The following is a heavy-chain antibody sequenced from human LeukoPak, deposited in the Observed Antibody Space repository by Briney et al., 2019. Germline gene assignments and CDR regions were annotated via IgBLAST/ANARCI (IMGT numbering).Heavy chain of an antibody. Sequence: ASVKVSCKTSGYTFTSYYMHWVRQAPGQGLEWMGWISAYNGNTNYAQKLQGRVTMTTDTSTSTAYMELRSLRSDDTAVYYCARGNYDILTGPRRTDAFDIWGQGTKVAVSS. V-gene: IGHV1-18*04. D-gene: IGHD3-9*01. CDR3: ARGNYDILTGPRRTDAFDI. CDR2: ISAYNGNT. CDR1: GYTFTSYY. J-gene: IGHJ3*02.